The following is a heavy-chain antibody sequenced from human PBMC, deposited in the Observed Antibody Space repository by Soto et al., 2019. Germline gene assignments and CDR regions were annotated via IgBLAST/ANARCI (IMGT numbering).Heavy chain of an antibody. V-gene: IGHV5-51*01. CDR2: ICPGDSDT. D-gene: IGHD3-10*01. J-gene: IGHJ6*02. CDR1: GYSFTSYC. Sequence: PGESLKISCKGSGYSFTSYCIGWVRQMPGKGLEWMGIICPGDSDTRYSPSFQGQVTISADKSISTAYLQWSSLKASDTAMYYCARHSLRGVYGMDVWGQGTTVTVSS. CDR3: ARHSLRGVYGMDV.